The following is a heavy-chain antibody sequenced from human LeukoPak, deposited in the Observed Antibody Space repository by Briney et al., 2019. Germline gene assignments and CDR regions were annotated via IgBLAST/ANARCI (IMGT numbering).Heavy chain of an antibody. J-gene: IGHJ5*02. D-gene: IGHD3-10*01. Sequence: ASVKVSCKASGYTFANFDINWVRQATGQGLEWMGWMNPNSGNTGYAQKFQGRVTMTRNTSISTAYMELSSLRSEDTAVYYCARSRTRVRGANWFDPWGQGTLVTVSS. CDR1: GYTFANFD. V-gene: IGHV1-8*01. CDR3: ARSRTRVRGANWFDP. CDR2: MNPNSGNT.